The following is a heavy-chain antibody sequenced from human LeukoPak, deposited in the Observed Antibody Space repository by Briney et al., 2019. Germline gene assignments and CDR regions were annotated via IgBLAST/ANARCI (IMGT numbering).Heavy chain of an antibody. CDR3: ARSDSSGYRRGSYFDY. CDR2: IYYSGST. D-gene: IGHD3-22*01. J-gene: IGHJ4*02. V-gene: IGHV4-31*03. Sequence: PAQTLSHTCTVSGGSISSGGYYWSWIRQHPGKGLEWIGYIYYSGSTYYNPSLKSRVTISVDTSKNQFSLKLSSVTAADTAVYYCARSDSSGYRRGSYFDYWGQGTLVTVFS. CDR1: GGSISSGGYY.